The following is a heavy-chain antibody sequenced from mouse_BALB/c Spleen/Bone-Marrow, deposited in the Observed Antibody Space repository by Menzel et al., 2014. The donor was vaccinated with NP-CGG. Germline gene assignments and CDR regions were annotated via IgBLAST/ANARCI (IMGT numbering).Heavy chain of an antibody. V-gene: IGHV5-6-4*01. D-gene: IGHD2-4*01. CDR1: GFSFSSYS. J-gene: IGHJ2*01. CDR2: ISSGGHDT. CDR3: SKDGGYDYSYYFDY. Sequence: EVKLMESGGGLVKPGGSLKLSCAASGFSFSSYSMSWVRQTPEKRLEWVATISSGGHDTYYPGSVKGRFTISRDNAKNTLYLQMSSLKSEDTAMYYCSKDGGYDYSYYFDYWGQGTTLTVSS.